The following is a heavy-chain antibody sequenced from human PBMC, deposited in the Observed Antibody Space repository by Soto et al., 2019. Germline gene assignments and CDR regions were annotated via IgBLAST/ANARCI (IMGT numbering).Heavy chain of an antibody. J-gene: IGHJ6*02. CDR3: ARDPLGYSYGLYYNYGMDV. CDR1: GFTFDDYA. Sequence: EVHLVESGGGLGQPGRSLRLSCVASGFTFDDYAMHWVRQAPGKGLEWVSGISWNGDSSGYADSVKGRFTISRDNSKNTRYLQMNSLRAEDTAVYYCARDPLGYSYGLYYNYGMDVWGQGTTVTVSS. V-gene: IGHV3-9*01. D-gene: IGHD5-18*01. CDR2: ISWNGDSS.